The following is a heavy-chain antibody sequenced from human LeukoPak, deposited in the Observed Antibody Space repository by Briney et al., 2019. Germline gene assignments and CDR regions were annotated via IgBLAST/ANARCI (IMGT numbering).Heavy chain of an antibody. Sequence: SETLSLTCAVYGGSFSGYYWSWIRQPPGKGLEWIGEINHSGSTNYNPSLKSRVTMSVDTSKNQFSLKLSSVTAADTAVYYCARQNRYCSSTSCDTYYYYCMDVWGKGTTVTVSS. CDR3: ARQNRYCSSTSCDTYYYYCMDV. D-gene: IGHD2-2*01. CDR2: INHSGST. J-gene: IGHJ6*03. CDR1: GGSFSGYY. V-gene: IGHV4-34*01.